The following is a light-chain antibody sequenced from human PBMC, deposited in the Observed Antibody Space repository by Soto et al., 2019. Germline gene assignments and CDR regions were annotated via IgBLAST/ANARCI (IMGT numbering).Light chain of an antibody. CDR1: QSVSRY. CDR2: DAS. J-gene: IGKJ2*01. Sequence: EIVLTQSPATLSLSPGERATLSCRASQSVSRYLAWYQQRPGQAPRLLIYDASNRATGVPARFGGSGSGTDFTLTISRLEPEDFGVYYCQQFGSSIPHTFGQGTKLEIK. V-gene: IGKV3-11*01. CDR3: QQFGSSIPHT.